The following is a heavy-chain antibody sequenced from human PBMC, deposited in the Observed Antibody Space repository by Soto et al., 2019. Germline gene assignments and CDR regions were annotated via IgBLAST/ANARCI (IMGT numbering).Heavy chain of an antibody. J-gene: IGHJ5*02. CDR1: GYTFIGYY. Sequence: AAVKVSCKSSGYTFIGYYIHWVRQAPGQGLEWMGRINPRSGDTTYAQKFQGRLTMTRDTSISTAYMELSSLRSDDTAVYYCGRDGVGATPLGWFDPWGQGSLVTVSS. CDR3: GRDGVGATPLGWFDP. CDR2: INPRSGDT. V-gene: IGHV1-2*06. D-gene: IGHD1-26*01.